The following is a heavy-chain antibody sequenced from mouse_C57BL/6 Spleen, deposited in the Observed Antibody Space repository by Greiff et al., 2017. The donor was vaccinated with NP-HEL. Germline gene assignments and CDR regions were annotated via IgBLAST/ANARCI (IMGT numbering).Heavy chain of an antibody. CDR1: GYTFTSYW. Sequence: QVHVKQPGAELVRPGSSVKLSCKASGYTFTSYWMHWVKQRPIQGLEWIGNIDPSDSETHYNQKFKDKATLTVDKSSSTAYMQLSSLTSEDSAVYYCARGPHYYGSSYPFDYWGQGTTLTVSS. D-gene: IGHD1-1*01. V-gene: IGHV1-52*01. CDR3: ARGPHYYGSSYPFDY. J-gene: IGHJ2*01. CDR2: IDPSDSET.